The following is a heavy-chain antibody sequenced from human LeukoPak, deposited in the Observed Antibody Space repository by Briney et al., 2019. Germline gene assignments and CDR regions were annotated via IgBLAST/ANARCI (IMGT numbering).Heavy chain of an antibody. J-gene: IGHJ6*02. CDR2: IYYSGST. Sequence: PSETLSLTCTVSGGSISSYYWSWIRQPPGKGLEWIGYIYYSGSTNYNPSLKSRVTISVDTSKNQFSLKLSSVTAADTAVYYCAGGYYYYGMDVWGQGTTVTVSS. D-gene: IGHD1-26*01. CDR3: AGGYYYYGMDV. CDR1: GGSISSYY. V-gene: IGHV4-59*01.